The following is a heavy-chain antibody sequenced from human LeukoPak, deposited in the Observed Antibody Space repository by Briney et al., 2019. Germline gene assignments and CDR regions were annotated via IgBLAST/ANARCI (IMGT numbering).Heavy chain of an antibody. CDR3: ARRSWNYDFDY. CDR1: GGSISSSSYY. J-gene: IGHJ4*02. V-gene: IGHV4-39*01. CDR2: IYDSGST. Sequence: SETLSLTCTVSGGSISSSSYYWGWIRQPPGKGLEWIGSIYDSGSTYYNPSLKSRVTISVDTSKNQFSLNLSSVTAADTAVYYCARRSWNYDFDYWGQGTLVTVSS. D-gene: IGHD1-7*01.